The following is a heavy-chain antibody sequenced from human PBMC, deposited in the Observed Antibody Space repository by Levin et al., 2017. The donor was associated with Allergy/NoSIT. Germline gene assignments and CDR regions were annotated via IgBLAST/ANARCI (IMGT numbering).Heavy chain of an antibody. Sequence: ASVKVSCKASGYTFTSYGISWVRQAPGQGLEWMGWISAYNGNTNYAQKLQGRVTMTTDTSTSTAYMELRSLRSDDTAVYYCARGPHSVPGGYYDILTGSPGYYGMDVWGQGTTVTVSS. CDR2: ISAYNGNT. V-gene: IGHV1-18*01. CDR3: ARGPHSVPGGYYDILTGSPGYYGMDV. D-gene: IGHD3-9*01. J-gene: IGHJ6*02. CDR1: GYTFTSYG.